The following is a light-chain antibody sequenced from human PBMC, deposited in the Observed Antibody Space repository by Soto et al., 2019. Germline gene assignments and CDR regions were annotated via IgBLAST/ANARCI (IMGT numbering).Light chain of an antibody. CDR3: NSYTGSSSYV. V-gene: IGLV2-18*02. CDR1: SSDVGSYNR. CDR2: ELR. J-gene: IGLJ1*01. Sequence: QSALTQPPSVSGSPGQSVAISCTGTSSDVGSYNRVSWYQQPPGAAPKLMIYELRNRPSGIPERCSGSKAGNTASLTISGLQVEDEADYSCNSYTGSSSYVFGTGPKVTVL.